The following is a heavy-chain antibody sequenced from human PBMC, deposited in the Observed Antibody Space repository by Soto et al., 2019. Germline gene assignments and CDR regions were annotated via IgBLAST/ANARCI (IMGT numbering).Heavy chain of an antibody. Sequence: EVQLVDSGGDLVQPGGSLRLSCVASGFALSSFWMTWVRQAPGKGLEWVAKIKGDGSEQNYVDSVRGRFTISGDNAKNSVYLQMNSLRVDDTAVYYCTRNQVKADYWGQGTLVTVSS. CDR1: GFALSSFW. CDR2: IKGDGSEQ. CDR3: TRNQVKADY. J-gene: IGHJ4*02. V-gene: IGHV3-7*01. D-gene: IGHD3-22*01.